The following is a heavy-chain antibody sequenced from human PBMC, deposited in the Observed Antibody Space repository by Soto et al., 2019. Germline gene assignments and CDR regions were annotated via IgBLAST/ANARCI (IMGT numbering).Heavy chain of an antibody. J-gene: IGHJ6*03. CDR1: GGSISSSSYY. V-gene: IGHV4-39*07. Sequence: SETLSLTCTVSGGSISSSSYYWGWIRQPPGKGLEWIGSIYYSGSTYYNPSLKSRVTISVDTSKNQFSLKLSSVTAADTAVYYCARGPSNDSSTPWALLYYYYYMDVWGKGTTVTVSS. CDR3: ARGPSNDSSTPWALLYYYYYMDV. CDR2: IYYSGST. D-gene: IGHD6-13*01.